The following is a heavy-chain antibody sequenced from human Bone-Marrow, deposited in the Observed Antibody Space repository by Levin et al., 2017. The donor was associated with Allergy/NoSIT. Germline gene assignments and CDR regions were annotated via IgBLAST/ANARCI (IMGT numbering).Heavy chain of an antibody. CDR3: AGLRTGDHPLDAFDV. D-gene: IGHD7-27*01. V-gene: IGHV3-11*01. CDR2: ISSNSRTI. Sequence: AGGSLRLSCAASGFTFSDYYMAWIRQSPGGGLEWVSYISSNSRTIHYADSVKGRFTISRDNDNYSLLFLLNNLRAGDTAIYYCAGLRTGDHPLDAFDVWGQGTMVTVSA. J-gene: IGHJ3*01. CDR1: GFTFSDYY.